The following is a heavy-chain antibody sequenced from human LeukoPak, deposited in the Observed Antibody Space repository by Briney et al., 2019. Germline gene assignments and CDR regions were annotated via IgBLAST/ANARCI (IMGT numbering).Heavy chain of an antibody. Sequence: GGSLRLSCAASGFTFSSYAMHWVRQAPGKGLEWVAVISYDGSNKYYADSVKGRFTISRDNSKNTLYLQMNSLRAEDTAVYYCAGAPTYSSSWLFDYWGQGTLVTVSS. CDR3: AGAPTYSSSWLFDY. D-gene: IGHD6-13*01. CDR2: ISYDGSNK. CDR1: GFTFSSYA. J-gene: IGHJ4*02. V-gene: IGHV3-30-3*01.